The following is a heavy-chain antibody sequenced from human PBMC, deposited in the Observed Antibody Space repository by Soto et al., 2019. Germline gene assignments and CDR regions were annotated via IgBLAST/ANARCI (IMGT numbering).Heavy chain of an antibody. J-gene: IGHJ4*02. V-gene: IGHV1-2*04. CDR3: ARERGEEGDNWNYDY. CDR1: GYTFTGYY. D-gene: IGHD1-20*01. CDR2: INPNSGGT. Sequence: ASVKVSCKASGYTFTGYYMHWVRQAPGQGLEWMGWINPNSGGTNYAQKFQGWVTMTRDTSISTAYMELSRLRSDDTAVYYCARERGEEGDNWNYDYWGQGTLVTVSS.